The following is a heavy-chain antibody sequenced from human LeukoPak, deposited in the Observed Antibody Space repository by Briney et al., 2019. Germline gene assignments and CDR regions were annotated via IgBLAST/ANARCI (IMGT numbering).Heavy chain of an antibody. Sequence: GGSLRLSCAASGFTFSSYAMSWVRQAPGMGLAWVSAISGSGGSTYYADSVKGRFTISRDTSKDTLYLQMNSLRAEDTAVYYCARGRYYDNSVYYYFDYWGQGTLVTVSS. J-gene: IGHJ4*02. CDR3: ARGRYYDNSVYYYFDY. D-gene: IGHD3-22*01. CDR2: ISGSGGST. CDR1: GFTFSSYA. V-gene: IGHV3-23*01.